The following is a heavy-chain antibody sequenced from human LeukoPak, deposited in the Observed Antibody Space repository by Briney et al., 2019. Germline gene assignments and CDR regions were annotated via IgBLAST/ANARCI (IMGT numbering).Heavy chain of an antibody. J-gene: IGHJ1*01. D-gene: IGHD3-22*01. V-gene: IGHV3-30*02. CDR1: GFTFSRSG. CDR2: IRFDATTK. Sequence: GGSLRLSCAASGFTFSRSGMHWVRQAPGRGLEWVAFIRFDATTKYYAHSVRGRFTISRDNSKNTLDLQMSSLKTEDTAVYYCAKHIYAVVSIQQWGQGTLVTVSS. CDR3: AKHIYAVVSIQQ.